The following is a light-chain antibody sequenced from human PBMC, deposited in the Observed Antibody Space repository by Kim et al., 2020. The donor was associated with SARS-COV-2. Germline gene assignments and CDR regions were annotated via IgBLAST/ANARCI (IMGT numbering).Light chain of an antibody. CDR2: DVT. J-gene: IGLJ7*01. CDR3: TSYASSNTLVV. Sequence: QSALTQPPSVSGSPGQSITISCTGTRSDVGGHDYVSWYQQHPGKAPKLIIYDVTNRPSGVPDRFSGSKSGNTASLTISGLQAEEEADYHCTSYASSNTLVVFGAGTQLTVL. CDR1: RSDVGGHDY. V-gene: IGLV2-14*03.